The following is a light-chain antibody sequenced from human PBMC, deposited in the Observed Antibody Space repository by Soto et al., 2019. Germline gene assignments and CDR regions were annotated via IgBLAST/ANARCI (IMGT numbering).Light chain of an antibody. J-gene: IGKJ4*01. CDR3: QQYNNWLT. CDR2: GAS. Sequence: EIGMTQSPATLSVSPGERATLSCRASESVSSNLAWYQQKPGQAPRLLIYGASTRATGIPARFSGSGSGTEFTLTISILQSEDFALYYCQQYNNWLTFGGGTKVEIK. CDR1: ESVSSN. V-gene: IGKV3-15*01.